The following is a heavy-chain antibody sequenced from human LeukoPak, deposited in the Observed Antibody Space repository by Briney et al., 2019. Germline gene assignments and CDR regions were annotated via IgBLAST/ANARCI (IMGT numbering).Heavy chain of an antibody. CDR3: AKVTHYYDSSGYYYHRAFDI. D-gene: IGHD3-22*01. V-gene: IGHV3-9*01. J-gene: IGHJ3*02. Sequence: GRSLRLSCAASGFTLDDYAMHWVRQAPGKGLEWVSGISWNSGSIGYADSVKGRFTISRDNAKNSLYLQMNSLRAEDTALYYCAKVTHYYDSSGYYYHRAFDIWGQGTMVTVSS. CDR2: ISWNSGSI. CDR1: GFTLDDYA.